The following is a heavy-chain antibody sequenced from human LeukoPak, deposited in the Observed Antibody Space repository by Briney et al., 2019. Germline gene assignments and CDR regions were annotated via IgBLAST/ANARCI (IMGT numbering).Heavy chain of an antibody. Sequence: GGSLRLSCAASAFTFSGYEMNWVRQAPGKGLEWLSYISANSNTIYYADSVKGRFTISRDNAKNSLYLQMNSLRAEDTAVYYCARSDCWGRGTLVTVSS. CDR2: ISANSNTI. CDR3: ARSDC. CDR1: AFTFSGYE. J-gene: IGHJ4*02. V-gene: IGHV3-48*03.